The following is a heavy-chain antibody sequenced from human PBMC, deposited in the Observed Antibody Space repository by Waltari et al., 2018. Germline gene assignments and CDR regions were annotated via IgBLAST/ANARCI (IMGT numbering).Heavy chain of an antibody. CDR1: GFTFSSYS. CDR3: ALHYYDSSGYYEGAFDI. D-gene: IGHD3-22*01. V-gene: IGHV3-21*01. CDR2: ISDSSSYI. Sequence: EVQLVESGGGLVKPGGSLRLSCAASGFTFSSYSMNWVRQAPGKGLEWVSSISDSSSYIYYADSVKCRFTISRDNAKNSLYLQMNSLRAEDTAVYYCALHYYDSSGYYEGAFDIWGQGTMVTVSS. J-gene: IGHJ3*02.